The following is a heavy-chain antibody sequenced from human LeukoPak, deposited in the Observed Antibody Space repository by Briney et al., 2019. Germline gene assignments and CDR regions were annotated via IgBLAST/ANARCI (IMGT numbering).Heavy chain of an antibody. D-gene: IGHD3-3*01. V-gene: IGHV4-39*07. J-gene: IGHJ4*02. CDR3: ARCRDDDFWSGSVDY. CDR2: IYYSGST. CDR1: GGFISSSSYY. Sequence: SETLSLTCTVSGGFISSSSYYWGWIRQPPGKGLEWIGSIYYSGSTYYNPSLKSRVTISVDTSKNQFSLKLSSVTAADTAVYYCARCRDDDFWSGSVDYWGQGTLVTVSS.